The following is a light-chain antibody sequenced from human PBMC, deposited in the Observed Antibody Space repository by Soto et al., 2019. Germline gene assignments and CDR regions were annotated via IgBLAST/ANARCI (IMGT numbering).Light chain of an antibody. CDR3: QQRTNWPLT. CDR2: DAS. J-gene: IGKJ4*01. CDR1: QSVSSQ. V-gene: IGKV3-11*01. Sequence: EIVLTQSPATLSFSPGERATLSCRASQSVSSQLAWYQQKPGQAPRLLIYDASNRATGIPARFSGSRSGTDFTLTISSLEPEDFAVYYCQQRTNWPLTFGGGTKVEIK.